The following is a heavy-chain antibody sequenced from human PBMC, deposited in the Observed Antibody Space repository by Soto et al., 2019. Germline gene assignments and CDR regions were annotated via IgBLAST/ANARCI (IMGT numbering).Heavy chain of an antibody. V-gene: IGHV1-69*02. D-gene: IGHD2-2*01. CDR3: ASDVWSPENYYMDV. CDR1: GGTFSSYT. Sequence: QVQLVQSGAEVKKPGSSVKVSCKASGGTFSSYTISWVRQAPGQGLEWMGRIIPILGIANYAQKFQGKVTITADKSTSTAYMELSRLRSEDTAVYYCASDVWSPENYYMDVWGKGTTVTVSS. CDR2: IIPILGIA. J-gene: IGHJ6*03.